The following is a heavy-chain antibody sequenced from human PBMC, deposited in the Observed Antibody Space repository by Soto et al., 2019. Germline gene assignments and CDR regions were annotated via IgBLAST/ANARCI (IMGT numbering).Heavy chain of an antibody. V-gene: IGHV3-74*01. Sequence: PGGSLRLSCAASGFTFISYWMHWVRQAPGKGLVWVSRINSDGSSTSYADSVKGRFTISRDNAKNTLYLQMNSLRAEDTAVYYCARALLGYCSGGSCYSGFWFDPWDQGTLVTVSP. CDR3: ARALLGYCSGGSCYSGFWFDP. J-gene: IGHJ5*02. D-gene: IGHD2-15*01. CDR1: GFTFISYW. CDR2: INSDGSST.